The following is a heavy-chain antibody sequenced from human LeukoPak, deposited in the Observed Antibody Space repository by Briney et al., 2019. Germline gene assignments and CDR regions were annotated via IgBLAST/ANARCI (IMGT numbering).Heavy chain of an antibody. D-gene: IGHD4-17*01. J-gene: IGHJ4*02. CDR3: ARSSPYGDYLFDY. V-gene: IGHV1-69*05. Sequence: SVKVSCKASGGTFSSYAISWVRQAPGQGLEWMGRIIPIFGTANYAQKFQGRVTITTDESTGTAYMELSSLRSEDTAVYYCARSSPYGDYLFDYWGQGTLVTVSS. CDR2: IIPIFGTA. CDR1: GGTFSSYA.